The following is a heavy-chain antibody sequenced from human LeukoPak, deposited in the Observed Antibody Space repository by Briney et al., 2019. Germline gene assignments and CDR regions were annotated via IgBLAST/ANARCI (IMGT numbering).Heavy chain of an antibody. Sequence: EASVKVSCKASGGTFSSYAISWVRQAPGQGLEWMGWISAYNGNTNYAQKLQGRVTMTTDTSTSTAYMELRSLRSDDTAVYYCARSYYGDYVIYYFDYWGQGTLVTVSS. D-gene: IGHD4-17*01. CDR1: GGTFSSYA. V-gene: IGHV1-18*01. CDR2: ISAYNGNT. CDR3: ARSYYGDYVIYYFDY. J-gene: IGHJ4*02.